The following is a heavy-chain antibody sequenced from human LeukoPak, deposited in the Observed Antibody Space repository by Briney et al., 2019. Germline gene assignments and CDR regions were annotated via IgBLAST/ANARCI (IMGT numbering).Heavy chain of an antibody. CDR1: GYSISSGYY. D-gene: IGHD2-2*01. CDR3: ARGMGRFCTSSSCYLSFVY. CDR2: IQNGGDS. J-gene: IGHJ4*02. V-gene: IGHV4-38-2*02. Sequence: PSETLSLTCTVSGYSISSGYYWGWIRQPPGKGLEWIGSIQNGGDSYYNPSLKSRTTMSVDTSKNQFSLKLTSVTAADTAVFYCARGMGRFCTSSSCYLSFVYWGQGTLVTVSS.